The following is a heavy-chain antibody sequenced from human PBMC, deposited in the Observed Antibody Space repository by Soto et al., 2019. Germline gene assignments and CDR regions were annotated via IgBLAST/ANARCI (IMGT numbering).Heavy chain of an antibody. CDR1: GGSFRGYS. CDR3: ARRRVMTLWFDP. Sequence: PSETLSLTCAVYGGSFRGYSWTWIRQPPGKGLEWIGEINHTGSTNYNPSLKGRVTISVDTSKNQFSLKVNSVTAADTAVYYCARRRVMTLWFDPWGQGTLVTVSS. D-gene: IGHD2-21*02. V-gene: IGHV4-34*01. CDR2: INHTGST. J-gene: IGHJ5*02.